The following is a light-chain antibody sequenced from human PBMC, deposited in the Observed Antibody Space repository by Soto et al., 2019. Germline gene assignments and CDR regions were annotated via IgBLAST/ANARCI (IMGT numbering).Light chain of an antibody. Sequence: QSALTQPSSMSGSPGQSITISCTGTTSDIGAYEHVSWYQQRPGRAPKVLIYDVRIRPSEVSNRFSGSKFGDTASLTISGLQAGDEAVYYCASKTTSSTVLFGGGTKLTVL. V-gene: IGLV2-14*03. CDR3: ASKTTSSTVL. J-gene: IGLJ3*02. CDR2: DVR. CDR1: TSDIGAYEH.